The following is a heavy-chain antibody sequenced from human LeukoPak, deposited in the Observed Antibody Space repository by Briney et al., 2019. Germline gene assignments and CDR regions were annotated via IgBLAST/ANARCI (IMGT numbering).Heavy chain of an antibody. D-gene: IGHD2-21*01. Sequence: ASVKVSCKASGYTFSTYGISWVRQAPGQGLEWMGWISAYTGNTNYAQNVQGRVTMTTDTSTSTAYLELRSLRSDDRAVYYCARDCGNCGGAPDDTFDIWGQGTMVTVSS. CDR3: ARDCGNCGGAPDDTFDI. J-gene: IGHJ3*02. CDR1: GYTFSTYG. CDR2: ISAYTGNT. V-gene: IGHV1-18*01.